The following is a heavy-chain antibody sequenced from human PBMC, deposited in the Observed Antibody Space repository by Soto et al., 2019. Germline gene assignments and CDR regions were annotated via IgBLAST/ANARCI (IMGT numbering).Heavy chain of an antibody. D-gene: IGHD4-17*01. CDR3: ARGFDYGNSFRFDP. CDR2: IIPIFGTA. J-gene: IGHJ5*02. Sequence: ASVKVSCKASGGTFSSYAISWVRQAPGKGLEWMGGIIPIFGTANYAQKFQGRVTITADESTSTAYTELSSLRSEDTAVYYCARGFDYGNSFRFDPWGQGTLVTVSS. CDR1: GGTFSSYA. V-gene: IGHV1-69*13.